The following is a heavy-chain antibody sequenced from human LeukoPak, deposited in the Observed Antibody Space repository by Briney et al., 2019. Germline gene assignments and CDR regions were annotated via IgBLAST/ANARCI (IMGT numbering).Heavy chain of an antibody. CDR3: ARGYYDRSGSSNPFDS. J-gene: IGHJ4*02. CDR2: VHYTGKT. D-gene: IGHD3-22*01. V-gene: IGHV4-59*02. Sequence: SETLSLTCTVSDGPVSGYYWNWIQQPPGKRLEWVGYVHYTGKTNYNPSLNNRATISVDMSKNQFSLTLTSVTLADTAVYYCARGYYDRSGSSNPFDSWGQGTLVTVSA. CDR1: DGPVSGYY.